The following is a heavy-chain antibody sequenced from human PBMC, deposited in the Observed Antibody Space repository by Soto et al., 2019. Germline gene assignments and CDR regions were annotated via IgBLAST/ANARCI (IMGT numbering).Heavy chain of an antibody. D-gene: IGHD1-26*01. CDR2: IKSKTDGGTT. V-gene: IGHV3-15*07. CDR3: TTDPNWELLYG. Sequence: SVSNAWMNWVRQAPGKGLEWVGRIKSKTDGGTTDYAAPVKGRFTISRDDSKNTLYLQMNSLKTEDTAVYYCTTDPNWELLYGWGQGTLVTVSS. J-gene: IGHJ4*02. CDR1: SVSNAW.